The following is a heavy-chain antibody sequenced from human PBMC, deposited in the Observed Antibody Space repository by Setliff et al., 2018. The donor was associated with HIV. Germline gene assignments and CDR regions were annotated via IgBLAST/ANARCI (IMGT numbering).Heavy chain of an antibody. J-gene: IGHJ6*03. V-gene: IGHV4-31*03. Sequence: SETLSLTCTVSGGSVGSGGSYWSWIRQHPGKDLEWIGNIYYNGSSHHNPSLKSRVIISVDTSKNQFSLKLSSVTAADTAVYYCARDRGIAALSYYYYYMDVWGKGTTVTVSS. CDR2: IYYNGSS. D-gene: IGHD6-25*01. CDR3: ARDRGIAALSYYYYYMDV. CDR1: GGSVGSGGSY.